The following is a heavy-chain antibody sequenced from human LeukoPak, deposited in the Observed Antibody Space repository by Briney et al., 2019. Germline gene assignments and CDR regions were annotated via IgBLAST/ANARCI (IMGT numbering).Heavy chain of an antibody. V-gene: IGHV3-21*01. CDR3: ANTKQFGY. CDR1: GFTFSSYN. D-gene: IGHD3-16*01. Sequence: GGSLRLSCAASGFTFSSYNMNWVRQAPGKGLKWVSSITSSSSSIYYADSVKGRFTISRDNAKNSLYLQMNSLRAEDTAVYYCANTKQFGYWGQGTLVTVSS. CDR2: ITSSSSSI. J-gene: IGHJ4*02.